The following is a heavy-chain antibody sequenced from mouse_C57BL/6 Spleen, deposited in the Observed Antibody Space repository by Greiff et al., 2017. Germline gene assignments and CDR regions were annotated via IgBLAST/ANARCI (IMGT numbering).Heavy chain of an antibody. CDR3: ARAETAQYAMDY. CDR2: IHPNSGST. CDR1: GYTFTSYW. J-gene: IGHJ4*01. D-gene: IGHD3-2*02. V-gene: IGHV1-64*01. Sequence: QVQLQQPGAELVKPGASVKLSCKASGYTFTSYWMHWVKQRPGQGLEWIGMIHPNSGSTNYNEKFKSKATLTVDKSSSTAYMQLSSLTSEDSAVYYYARAETAQYAMDYWGQGTSVTVSS.